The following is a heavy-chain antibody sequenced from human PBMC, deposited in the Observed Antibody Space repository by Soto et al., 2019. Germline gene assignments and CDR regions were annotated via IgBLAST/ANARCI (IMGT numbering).Heavy chain of an antibody. CDR1: GFTFSGFA. CDR2: ISYDGSNK. J-gene: IGHJ5*02. CDR3: AKEGVLGCGWRNWLDP. Sequence: QVQLVESGGGVVQPGRSLRLSCAASGFTFSGFAMHWVRQAPGKGLEWVAVISYDGSNKYYAESVKGRFTISRDNSQNTLYLQMNSLRADDTVVYWCAKEGVLGCGWRNWLDPWGQGTLVTVSS. V-gene: IGHV3-30-3*01. D-gene: IGHD6-19*01.